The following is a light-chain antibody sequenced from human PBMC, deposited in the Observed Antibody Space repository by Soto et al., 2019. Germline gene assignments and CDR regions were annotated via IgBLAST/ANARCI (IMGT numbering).Light chain of an antibody. V-gene: IGLV2-23*02. J-gene: IGLJ2*01. Sequence: QSALTQPASVSGSPGQSITISCTGTSSDVGSYNLVSWYQQRPGKAPKLIIYEVSERPSGVSHRFSGSKSGNTASLTISGLQAEDEADYYCCSYATPRLFGGGTKLTVL. CDR1: SSDVGSYNL. CDR2: EVS. CDR3: CSYATPRL.